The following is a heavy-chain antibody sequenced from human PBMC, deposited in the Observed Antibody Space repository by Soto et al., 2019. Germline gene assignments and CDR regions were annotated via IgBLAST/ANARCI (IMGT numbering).Heavy chain of an antibody. CDR1: GGTFSNYA. CDR3: ARVEAGAYFQVYYGMDV. D-gene: IGHD3-16*01. CDR2: IIPSLGTA. V-gene: IGHV1-69*11. Sequence: QVQLVQSGAEVKGHGSSVKVSCKAPGGTFSNYAISWVRQAPGRGLEWMGGIIPSLGTANYAQKFQGRVTVTADESTRTVYMELSSVRSDDTAVYYCARVEAGAYFQVYYGMDVWGQGTTVTVSS. J-gene: IGHJ6*02.